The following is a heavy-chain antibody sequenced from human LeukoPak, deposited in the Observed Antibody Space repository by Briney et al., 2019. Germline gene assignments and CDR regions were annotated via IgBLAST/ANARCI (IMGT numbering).Heavy chain of an antibody. V-gene: IGHV4-38-2*01. J-gene: IGHJ4*02. CDR2: IYHSGST. CDR1: GYSITSGYY. CDR3: ARRYSNYFFDY. Sequence: SETLSLTCAVSGYSITSGYYWAWIRQPPGKGLEWIGNIYHSGSTYYNASLKSRVTISVDTSKNQFSLKLSSVTAADTVVYYCARRYSNYFFDYWGQGTLVTVSS. D-gene: IGHD4-11*01.